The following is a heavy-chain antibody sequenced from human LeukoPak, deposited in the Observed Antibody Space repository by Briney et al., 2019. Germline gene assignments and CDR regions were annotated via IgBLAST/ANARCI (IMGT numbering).Heavy chain of an antibody. J-gene: IGHJ4*02. CDR1: GGTFSSYA. D-gene: IGHD1-26*01. Sequence: ASVKASCKASGGTFSSYAISWVRQAPGQGLEWMGGIIPIFGTANYAQKFQGRVTITADESTSTAYMELSSLRSEDTAVYYCATDPSGSSYFDYWGQGTLVTVSS. CDR2: IIPIFGTA. V-gene: IGHV1-69*13. CDR3: ATDPSGSSYFDY.